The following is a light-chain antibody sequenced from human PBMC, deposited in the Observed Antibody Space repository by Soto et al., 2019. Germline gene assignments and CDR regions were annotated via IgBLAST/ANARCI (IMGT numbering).Light chain of an antibody. CDR2: SNT. V-gene: IGLV1-44*01. CDR3: AAWDDRLYV. Sequence: VLTQRPSASGAPAETVTISCSGSSSNIGSHTVNWYQHLPGTAPKLLIYSNTQRPLGVPVRFSGSKSGTSASLAISGLQSEDEAEYYCAAWDDRLYVFGTGTKVTVL. CDR1: SSNIGSHT. J-gene: IGLJ1*01.